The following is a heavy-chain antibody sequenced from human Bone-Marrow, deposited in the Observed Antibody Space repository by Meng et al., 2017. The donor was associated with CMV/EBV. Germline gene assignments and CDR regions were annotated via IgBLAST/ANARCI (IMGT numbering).Heavy chain of an antibody. V-gene: IGHV1-18*01. J-gene: IGHJ6*02. D-gene: IGHD3-3*01. CDR1: GYTFTSYG. Sequence: ASVKVSCKASGYTFTSYGISWVRQAPGQGLEWMGWISAYNGNTNYAQKHQGRVTMTTDPSTSTAYMELRSLRSDDTAVYYCARERGIISDFWSGFRLGYYYGMDVWGQGTTVTVSS. CDR2: ISAYNGNT. CDR3: ARERGIISDFWSGFRLGYYYGMDV.